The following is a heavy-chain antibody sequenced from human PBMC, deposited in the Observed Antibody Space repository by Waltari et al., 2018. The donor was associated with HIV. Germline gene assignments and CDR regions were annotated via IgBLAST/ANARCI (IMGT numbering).Heavy chain of an antibody. CDR2: ISRTSSYI. Sequence: EVHLVESGGGLVKPGESLRLSCAASGFTFSGHSMKWVRQAPGKGLEWVSAISRTSSYIYYADSVKGRFTISRDNAKNSVYLQMNSLRVEDTAVYYCARDERRCNSGDCYPSDYWGQGTLVTVSS. CDR1: GFTFSGHS. D-gene: IGHD2-21*02. CDR3: ARDERRCNSGDCYPSDY. V-gene: IGHV3-21*01. J-gene: IGHJ4*02.